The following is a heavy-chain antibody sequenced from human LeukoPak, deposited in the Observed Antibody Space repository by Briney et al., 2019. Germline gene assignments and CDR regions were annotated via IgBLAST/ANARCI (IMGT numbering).Heavy chain of an antibody. V-gene: IGHV4-61*01. CDR3: AREGVGVTPDY. CDR2: IYYSGST. Sequence: PSETLSLTCTVSGGSISSGSYYWSWIRQPPGKGLEWIGYIYYSGSTNYNPSLKSRVTISVDTSKNQFSLKLSSVTAADTAVYYGAREGVGVTPDYWGQGTLVTVSS. D-gene: IGHD1-26*01. CDR1: GGSISSGSYY. J-gene: IGHJ4*02.